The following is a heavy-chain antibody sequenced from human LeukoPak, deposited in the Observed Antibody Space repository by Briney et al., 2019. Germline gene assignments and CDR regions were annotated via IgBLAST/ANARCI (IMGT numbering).Heavy chain of an antibody. J-gene: IGHJ4*02. CDR2: INPNSGGT. V-gene: IGHV1-2*02. CDR3: ARDSIAAAGSDY. D-gene: IGHD6-13*01. CDR1: GYTFTAYY. Sequence: ASVKVSCKASGYTFTAYYMHWVRQAPGQGLEWMGWINPNSGGTNYAQKFQGRVTMTRDTSISTAYMELTRLRSDDTAVYYCARDSIAAAGSDYWGQGTLVTVSS.